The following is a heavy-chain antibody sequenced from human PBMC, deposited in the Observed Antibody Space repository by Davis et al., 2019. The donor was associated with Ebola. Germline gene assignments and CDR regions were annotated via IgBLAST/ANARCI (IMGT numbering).Heavy chain of an antibody. CDR3: ARDLGYDGTAI. CDR1: GGTFSSYA. Sequence: ASVKVSCKASGGTFSSYAISWVRQAPGQGLEWMGWISAYNGNTNYAQKLQGRVTMTTDTSTSTAYMELRSLRSDDTAVYYCARDLGYDGTAIWGQGTMVTVSS. V-gene: IGHV1-18*01. J-gene: IGHJ3*02. D-gene: IGHD5-12*01. CDR2: ISAYNGNT.